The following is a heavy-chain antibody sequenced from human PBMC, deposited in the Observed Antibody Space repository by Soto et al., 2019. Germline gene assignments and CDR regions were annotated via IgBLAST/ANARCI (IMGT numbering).Heavy chain of an antibody. CDR1: GYTFTSYD. Sequence: ASVKVSCKASGYTFTSYDINWVRQATGQGLEWMGWMNPNSDDTAYAQKFQGRVTMTKNTSISTAYMELSSLRSEDTAVYYCARVPGENCSSTSCSRGNWFDPWGQGTLVTVSS. J-gene: IGHJ5*02. D-gene: IGHD2-2*01. CDR2: MNPNSDDT. CDR3: ARVPGENCSSTSCSRGNWFDP. V-gene: IGHV1-8*01.